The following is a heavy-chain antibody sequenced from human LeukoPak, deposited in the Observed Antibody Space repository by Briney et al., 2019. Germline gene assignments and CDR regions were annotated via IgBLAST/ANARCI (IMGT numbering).Heavy chain of an antibody. CDR2: IYTSGST. D-gene: IGHD3-22*01. J-gene: IGHJ6*03. CDR1: GGSISSYY. Sequence: KPSETLSLTCTVSGGSISSYYWSWIRQPAGKGLEWIGRIYTSGSTNYNPSLKSRVTMSVDTSKNQFSLKLSSVTAADTAVYYCARGRYVGGYTPDYYYYYMDVWGKGTTVTISS. V-gene: IGHV4-4*07. CDR3: ARGRYVGGYTPDYYYYYMDV.